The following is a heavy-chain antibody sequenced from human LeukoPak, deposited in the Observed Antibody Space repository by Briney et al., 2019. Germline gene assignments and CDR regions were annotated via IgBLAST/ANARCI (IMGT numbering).Heavy chain of an antibody. CDR2: IYHSGST. V-gene: IGHV4-4*02. J-gene: IGHJ4*02. CDR1: GGSISSSNW. Sequence: SETLSLTCAVSGGSISSSNWWSWVRQPPGKGLEWIGEIYHSGSTNYNPSLKSRVTISVDKSKNQFSLKLGSVTAADTAVYYCASSPEGGSEPFDYWGQGTLVTVSS. D-gene: IGHD1-14*01. CDR3: ASSPEGGSEPFDY.